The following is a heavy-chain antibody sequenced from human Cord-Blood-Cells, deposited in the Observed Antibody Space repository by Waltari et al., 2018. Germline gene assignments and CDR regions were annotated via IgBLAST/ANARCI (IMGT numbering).Heavy chain of an antibody. Sequence: QVQLVQSGAEVKKPGASVKVSCKASGYTSTSYAMHWVRQAPGQRLEWMGWINAGNGNTKYSQKFQGRVTITRDTSASTAYMELSSLRSEDTAVYYCARSGIAAAGDYWGQGTLVTVSS. J-gene: IGHJ4*02. CDR3: ARSGIAAAGDY. CDR1: GYTSTSYA. CDR2: INAGNGNT. V-gene: IGHV1-3*01. D-gene: IGHD6-13*01.